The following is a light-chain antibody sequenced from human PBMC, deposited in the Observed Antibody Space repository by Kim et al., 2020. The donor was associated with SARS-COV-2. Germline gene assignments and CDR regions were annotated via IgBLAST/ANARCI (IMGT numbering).Light chain of an antibody. CDR2: GKN. V-gene: IGLV3-19*01. CDR1: SLRSYY. Sequence: VALGQEVMITCQGSSLRSYYATRYRQKPGQAPILVIYGKNNRPSGIPDRFSGSSSGNTASLTITGTQAGDEADYYCNSRDSNNNVLFGGGTRLTVL. J-gene: IGLJ2*01. CDR3: NSRDSNNNVL.